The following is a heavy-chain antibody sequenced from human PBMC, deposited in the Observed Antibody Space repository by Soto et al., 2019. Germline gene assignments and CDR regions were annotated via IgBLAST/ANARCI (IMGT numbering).Heavy chain of an antibody. J-gene: IGHJ6*02. D-gene: IGHD1-26*01. CDR1: WGTFSSDA. V-gene: IGHV1-69*13. CDR3: ARNNFGIVGDGCYYYYDMDV. CDR2: IISIFGAA. Sequence: ASVKVFCRASWGTFSSDAIICLLQYHGQGFAGMGGIISIFGAANYAQQFQGRVTITADASASTAYMELSSVRSADTAAGYCARNNFGIVGDGCYYYYDMDVWGQGTTVTASS.